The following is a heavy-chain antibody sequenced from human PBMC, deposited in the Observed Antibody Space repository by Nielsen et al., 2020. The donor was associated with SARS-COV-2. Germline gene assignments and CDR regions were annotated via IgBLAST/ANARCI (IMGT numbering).Heavy chain of an antibody. CDR1: GGTFSSYA. CDR3: ARDLDYYDSSGPNKGY. CDR2: IIPIFGTA. V-gene: IGHV1-69*06. D-gene: IGHD3-22*01. Sequence: SVKVSCKASGGTFSSYAISWVRQAPGQGLEWMGGIIPIFGTANYAQKFQGRVTITADKSTSTAYMELNSLRSEDTAVYYCARDLDYYDSSGPNKGYWGQGTLVTVSS. J-gene: IGHJ4*02.